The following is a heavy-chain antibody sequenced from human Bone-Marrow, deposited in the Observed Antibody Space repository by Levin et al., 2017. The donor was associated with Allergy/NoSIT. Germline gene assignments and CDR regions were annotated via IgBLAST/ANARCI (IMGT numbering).Heavy chain of an antibody. V-gene: IGHV4-59*01. Sequence: KPSETLSLTCTVSSGSITNYYWSWIRQPPGKGLEWIGYIYYSGSTNYSPSFQSRLSISLDMSKSQISLKLRSVTAADSAIYYCARLGNSWTDDGFDIWGQGAKVTVSS. CDR3: ARLGNSWTDDGFDI. J-gene: IGHJ3*02. CDR2: IYYSGST. D-gene: IGHD6-13*01. CDR1: SGSITNYY.